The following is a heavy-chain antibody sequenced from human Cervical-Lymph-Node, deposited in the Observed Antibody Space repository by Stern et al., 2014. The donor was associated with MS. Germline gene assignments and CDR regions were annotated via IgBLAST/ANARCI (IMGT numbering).Heavy chain of an antibody. CDR1: GFSLSTSGVG. CDR3: AHGLEIRLWAAY. CDR2: MYWDDDK. V-gene: IGHV2-5*02. J-gene: IGHJ4*02. Sequence: ITLKESGPTLVKPTQTLTLTCTFSGFSLSTSGVGVGWIRPPPGKALEWLALMYWDDDKRYSPSLKSRLTITKDTSKNQVVLTMTNMDPVDTATYYCAHGLEIRLWAAYWGQGTLVTVSS. D-gene: IGHD5-18*01.